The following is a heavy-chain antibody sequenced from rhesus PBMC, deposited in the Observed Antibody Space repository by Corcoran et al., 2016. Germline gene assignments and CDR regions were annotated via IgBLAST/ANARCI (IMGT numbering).Heavy chain of an antibody. CDR3: ARLQTDDDGYYPPVDY. CDR2: IDGSVGST. CDR1: GGSISSNY. Sequence: QLQLQASGPGLVKPSETLSLTCAVSGGSISSNYWSWIRPPPGTGLAGIVRIDGSVGSTDIKHTHKSRCTMATDTAKKQFYLKLSSVTAADTAVYYCARLQTDDDGYYPPVDYWGQGVLVTVSS. J-gene: IGHJ4*01. D-gene: IGHD3-9*01. V-gene: IGHV4-173*01.